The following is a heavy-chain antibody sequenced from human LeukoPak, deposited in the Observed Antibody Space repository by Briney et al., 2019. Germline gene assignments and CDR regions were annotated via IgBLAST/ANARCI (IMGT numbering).Heavy chain of an antibody. J-gene: IGHJ4*02. CDR3: ARGVLHVAHPDY. D-gene: IGHD2-15*01. V-gene: IGHV1-24*01. CDR1: GYTLTELS. Sequence: ASVKVSCKVSGYTLTELSMHWVRQAPGKGLEWMGGFDPEDGETIYAQKFQGRVTMTEDTSTDTAYMELSRLRSDDTAVYYCARGVLHVAHPDYWGQGTLVTVSS. CDR2: FDPEDGET.